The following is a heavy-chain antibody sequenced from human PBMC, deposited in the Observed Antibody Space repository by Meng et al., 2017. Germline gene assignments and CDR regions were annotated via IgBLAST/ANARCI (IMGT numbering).Heavy chain of an antibody. V-gene: IGHV4-4*02. Sequence: AELAESGPRLVKPSGTLSLTCAVSGGSISSSNWWRWVRQPPGKGLEWIGEIYHSGSTNYNPSLKSRVTISVDKSKNQFSLKLSSVTAADTAVYYCARGRYSSGWDRFDYWGQGTLVTVSS. D-gene: IGHD6-19*01. J-gene: IGHJ4*02. CDR1: GGSISSSNW. CDR2: IYHSGST. CDR3: ARGRYSSGWDRFDY.